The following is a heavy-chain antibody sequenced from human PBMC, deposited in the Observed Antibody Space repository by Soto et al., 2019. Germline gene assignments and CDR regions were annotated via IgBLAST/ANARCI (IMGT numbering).Heavy chain of an antibody. D-gene: IGHD1-26*01. V-gene: IGHV1-3*05. CDR1: GYTFTGYA. CDR3: ARALGGPAAFDS. Sequence: QVQLVQSGAEEKKPGASVKVSCKASGYTFTGYAMHWVRQAPGQRLEWMGWINAGNGNTKYSQKFQGRVTITRDTAVRAAYMSPSVLTPEHSAAHDWARALGGPAAFDSLDQGTLFP. J-gene: IGHJ4*02. CDR2: INAGNGNT.